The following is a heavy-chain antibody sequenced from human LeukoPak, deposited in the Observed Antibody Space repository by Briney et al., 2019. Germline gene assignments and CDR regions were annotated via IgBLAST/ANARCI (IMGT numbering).Heavy chain of an antibody. J-gene: IGHJ4*02. CDR1: GAPISSSNYY. CDR2: IYYSGST. D-gene: IGHD3-3*01. V-gene: IGHV4-39*01. Sequence: SETLSLTCTVSGAPISSSNYYWDWIRQPPGKGLEWIGSIYYSGSTYYNPSLKSRVTISVDTSKKQFSLKLSSVTAADTAVYYCARRGAWSGFYDYWGQGTLVTVSS. CDR3: ARRGAWSGFYDY.